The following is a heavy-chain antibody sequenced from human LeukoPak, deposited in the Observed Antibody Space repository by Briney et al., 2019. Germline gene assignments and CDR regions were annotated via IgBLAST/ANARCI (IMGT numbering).Heavy chain of an antibody. J-gene: IGHJ4*02. CDR2: IYYSGST. CDR3: ARDRGYCSSTSCYRDFDY. CDR1: GGSISSGDYY. D-gene: IGHD2-2*01. Sequence: SQTLSLTCTVSGGSISSGDYYWSWIRQPPGKGLEWIGYIYYSGSTYYNPSLKSRVTISVDTSKNQFSLKLSSVTAADTAVYYRARDRGYCSSTSCYRDFDYWGQGTLVTVSS. V-gene: IGHV4-30-4*08.